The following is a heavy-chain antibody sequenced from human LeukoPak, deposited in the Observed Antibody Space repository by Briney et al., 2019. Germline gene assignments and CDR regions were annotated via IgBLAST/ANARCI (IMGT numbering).Heavy chain of an antibody. J-gene: IGHJ3*02. CDR2: ISGSGGSR. V-gene: IGHV3-23*01. CDR1: GFTFSSYA. D-gene: IGHD6-19*01. Sequence: GGSLRLSCAASGFTFSSYAMSWVRQAPGKGLEWVSAISGSGGSRYYADSVKGRFTISRDNSKNTLYLQMNSLKAEDTAVYYCAKVQEQWLVQGAFDIWGQGTMVTVSS. CDR3: AKVQEQWLVQGAFDI.